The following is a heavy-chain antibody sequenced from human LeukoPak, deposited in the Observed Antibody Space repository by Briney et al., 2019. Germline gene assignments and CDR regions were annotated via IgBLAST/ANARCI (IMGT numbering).Heavy chain of an antibody. D-gene: IGHD3-22*01. Sequence: ASVKVSCKASGGTFISYAISWVRQAPGQGLEWMGGIIPIFGTANYAQKFQGRVTITADESTSTAYMELSSLRSEDTAVYYCAREWDYESRGFFYSYWGQGTLVTVSS. J-gene: IGHJ4*02. CDR2: IIPIFGTA. CDR3: AREWDYESRGFFYSY. CDR1: GGTFISYA. V-gene: IGHV1-69*13.